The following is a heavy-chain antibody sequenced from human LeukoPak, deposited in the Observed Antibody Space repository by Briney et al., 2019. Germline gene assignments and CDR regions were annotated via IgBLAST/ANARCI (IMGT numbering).Heavy chain of an antibody. J-gene: IGHJ6*03. CDR2: INPSDSRI. D-gene: IGHD3-10*01. Sequence: ASVKVSCKASGYTFTSYFIHWVRQAPGQGLEWMGIINPSDSRISYAQKFQGRVTMTRDMSTSTVYMELRSLRSEDTAVYYCARRGGSGKRFAHYYYYYYMDVWGKGTTVTISS. CDR1: GYTFTSYF. CDR3: ARRGGSGKRFAHYYYYYYMDV. V-gene: IGHV1-46*01.